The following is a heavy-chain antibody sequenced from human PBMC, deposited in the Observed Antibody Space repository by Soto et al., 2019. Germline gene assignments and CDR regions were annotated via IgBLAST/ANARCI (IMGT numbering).Heavy chain of an antibody. CDR3: ARDQGDGYKY. D-gene: IGHD5-12*01. V-gene: IGHV3-21*01. CDR2: ISSSSSYI. J-gene: IGHJ4*02. CDR1: GFTFSSYT. Sequence: GGSLRLSCAASGFTFSSYTMNWVRQAPGKGLEWVSSISSSSSYIYYADSVKGRFTISRDNAKNSLYLQMNGLRAEDTAVYYCARDQGDGYKYWGQGTLVTVSS.